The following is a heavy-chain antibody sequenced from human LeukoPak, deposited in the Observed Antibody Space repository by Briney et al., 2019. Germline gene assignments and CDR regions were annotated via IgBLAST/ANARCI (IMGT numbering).Heavy chain of an antibody. J-gene: IGHJ4*02. D-gene: IGHD1-26*01. CDR3: AKAVGYSGSREYYFDY. Sequence: GGSLRLSCAASGSTFDDYAMHWVRQAPGKGLEWVSGISWNSGSIGYADSVKGRFTISRDNAKNSLFLQMNSLRAEDTALYYCAKAVGYSGSREYYFDYWGQGTLVTVSS. CDR1: GSTFDDYA. CDR2: ISWNSGSI. V-gene: IGHV3-9*01.